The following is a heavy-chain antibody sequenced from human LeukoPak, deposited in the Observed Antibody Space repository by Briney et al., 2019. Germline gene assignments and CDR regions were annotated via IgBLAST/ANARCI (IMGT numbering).Heavy chain of an antibody. CDR1: GFTFSNYA. J-gene: IGHJ4*02. V-gene: IGHV3-23*01. Sequence: YPGGSLRLSCAASGFTFSNYAMSWVRQAPGKGLEWVSAISGSGGSTYYADSVKGRFTISRDNSKNTLYLQMNSLRAEDTAVYYCAKDPVGYYYDSSGWRQPLDYWGQGTLVTVSS. D-gene: IGHD3-22*01. CDR3: AKDPVGYYYDSSGWRQPLDY. CDR2: ISGSGGST.